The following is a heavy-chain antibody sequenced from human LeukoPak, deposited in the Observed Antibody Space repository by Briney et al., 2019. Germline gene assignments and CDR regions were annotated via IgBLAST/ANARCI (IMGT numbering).Heavy chain of an antibody. V-gene: IGHV4-59*01. CDR2: IYYTGST. CDR1: GGSISSFY. CDR3: ARGVVAAPQTFDY. J-gene: IGHJ4*02. Sequence: SETLSLTCTVSGGSISSFYWSWIRQPPGKGLEWIGYIYYTGSTNYNPSLKSRVTISVDTSKNQFSLKLSSVTAADTAVYYCARGVVAAPQTFDYWGQGTLVTVSS. D-gene: IGHD2-15*01.